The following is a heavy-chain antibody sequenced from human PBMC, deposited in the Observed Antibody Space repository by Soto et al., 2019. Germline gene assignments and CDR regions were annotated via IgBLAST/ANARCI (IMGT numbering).Heavy chain of an antibody. J-gene: IGHJ4*02. D-gene: IGHD3-22*01. CDR2: IYYSGST. CDR3: ASHHDSSRDRYYFDY. V-gene: IGHV4-39*01. Sequence: SETLSLTCTVSGGSISSSSYYWGWILHPPGKGLEWIGSIYYSGSTYYNPSLKSRVTISVDTSKNQFSLKLSSVTAADTAVYYCASHHDSSRDRYYFDYWGQGTLVTVSS. CDR1: GGSISSSSYY.